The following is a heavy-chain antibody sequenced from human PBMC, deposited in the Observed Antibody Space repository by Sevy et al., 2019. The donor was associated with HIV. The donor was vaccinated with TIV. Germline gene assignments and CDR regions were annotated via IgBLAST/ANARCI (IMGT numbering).Heavy chain of an antibody. CDR1: GYTFTSYG. J-gene: IGHJ6*02. CDR3: ARDGQVYSSSSGGYYYYGMDV. Sequence: ASVKVSCKASGYTFTSYGISWVRQAPGQGLEWMGWISAYNGKTNFAQKLQDKFTMTTDTSTSTAYMELRSLRSEDTAVYYCARDGQVYSSSSGGYYYYGMDVWGRGTPVTVSS. D-gene: IGHD6-6*01. CDR2: ISAYNGKT. V-gene: IGHV1-18*04.